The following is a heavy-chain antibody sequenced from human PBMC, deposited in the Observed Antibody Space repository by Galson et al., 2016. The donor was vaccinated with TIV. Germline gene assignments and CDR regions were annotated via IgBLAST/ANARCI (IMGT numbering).Heavy chain of an antibody. CDR3: AREYYYYAMDV. Sequence: SVEVSCKASGYTFTSYGINWVRQVPGQGLEWVGWISAYNGNTNYAQMLQGRVTMTTDTSTSTAYMELRSLRSDDTAVYYCAREYYYYAMDVWGQGTTVTVSS. CDR1: GYTFTSYG. CDR2: ISAYNGNT. J-gene: IGHJ6*02. V-gene: IGHV1-18*01.